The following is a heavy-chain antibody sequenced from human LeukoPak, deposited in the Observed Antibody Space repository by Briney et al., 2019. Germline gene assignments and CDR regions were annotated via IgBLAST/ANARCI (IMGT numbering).Heavy chain of an antibody. CDR1: GFTFSTSD. CDR2: SLVDNGGA. Sequence: GGSLRLSCAASGFTFSTSDMTWVRQAPGKGLEWVASSLVDNGGAYYGDSVKGRFTISRDNSQNTLDLQMNGLRAEDTAIYYCAKGSCGADVCLYFYYMHVWGKGTTVTVSS. CDR3: AKGSCGADVCLYFYYMHV. D-gene: IGHD2-21*02. J-gene: IGHJ6*03. V-gene: IGHV3-23*01.